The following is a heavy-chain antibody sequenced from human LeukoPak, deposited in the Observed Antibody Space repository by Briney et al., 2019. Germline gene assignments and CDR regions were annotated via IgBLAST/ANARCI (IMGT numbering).Heavy chain of an antibody. Sequence: SETLSLTCAVYGGSFSGYYWSWIRQPPGKGLEWIGEINHSGSTNYNPSLKSRVTISVDTSKNQFSLKLSSVTAADTAVYYCARESSQGNYWGQGTLVTVSS. V-gene: IGHV4-34*01. CDR2: INHSGST. J-gene: IGHJ4*02. CDR3: ARESSQGNY. D-gene: IGHD6-19*01. CDR1: GGSFSGYY.